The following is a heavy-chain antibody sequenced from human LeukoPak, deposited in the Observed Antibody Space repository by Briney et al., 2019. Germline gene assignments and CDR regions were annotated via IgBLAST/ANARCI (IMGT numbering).Heavy chain of an antibody. V-gene: IGHV1-18*01. CDR3: AREGGAQDWFDP. CDR1: VYTFTSYG. CDR2: ISAYNGNT. D-gene: IGHD3-16*01. J-gene: IGHJ5*02. Sequence: GASVKVSCKASVYTFTSYGISWVRQAPGQGLEWMGWISAYNGNTNYAQKPQGRVTMTTDTSTSTAYRELRSLSSDDSDVDCCAREGGAQDWFDPWGQGTLVTVSS.